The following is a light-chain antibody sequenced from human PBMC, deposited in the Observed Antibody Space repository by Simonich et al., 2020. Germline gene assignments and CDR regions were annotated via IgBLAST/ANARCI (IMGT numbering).Light chain of an antibody. CDR1: RSDVGGYNY. Sequence: TQPRSVSGSPGQSVTISCTGTRSDVGGYNYVSWYQQHPGKAPKLMIYDVSKRPSGVPDRFSGSKSGNTASLTISGLQAEDEADYYCCSYAGIYVVFGGGTKLTVL. CDR2: DVS. V-gene: IGLV2-11*01. J-gene: IGLJ2*01. CDR3: CSYAGIYVV.